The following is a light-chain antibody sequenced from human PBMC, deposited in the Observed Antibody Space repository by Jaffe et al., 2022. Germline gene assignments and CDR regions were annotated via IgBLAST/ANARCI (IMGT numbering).Light chain of an antibody. CDR1: QSVSSSY. CDR2: GAS. CDR3: QQYGNSPDT. V-gene: IGKV3-20*01. J-gene: IGKJ2*01. Sequence: EIVLTQSPGTLSLSPGDRATLSCRASQSVSSSYLAWYQQKPGQAPRLLIYGASSRASGIPDRFSGSGSGTDFTLTISRLEPEDFAVYYCQQYGNSPDTFGQGTKLEIK.